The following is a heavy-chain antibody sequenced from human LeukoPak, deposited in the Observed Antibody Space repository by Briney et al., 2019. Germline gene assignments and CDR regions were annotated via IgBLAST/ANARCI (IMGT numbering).Heavy chain of an antibody. Sequence: ASVKVSCKASGCAFSSYAISWVRQAPGQGLEWMGGIIPIFGTANYAQKFQGRVTITADESTSTAYMELSSLRSEDTAVYYCAREGTTPLDYWGQGTLVTVSS. V-gene: IGHV1-69*13. CDR2: IIPIFGTA. CDR1: GCAFSSYA. CDR3: AREGTTPLDY. J-gene: IGHJ4*02. D-gene: IGHD1-1*01.